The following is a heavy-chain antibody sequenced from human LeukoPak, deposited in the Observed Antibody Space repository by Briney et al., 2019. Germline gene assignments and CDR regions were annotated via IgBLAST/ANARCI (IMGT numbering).Heavy chain of an antibody. CDR2: AWHDGSKE. V-gene: IGHV3-33*06. J-gene: IGHJ4*02. Sequence: GGSLRLSCVGSGFIFRTYGIHWVRQAPGKGLEWVAVAWHDGSKEYYADSVKGRFTISRDNSKNTLYLQMNSLRAEDTAVYYCAKGDRDFDYWGQGTLVTVSS. CDR3: AKGDRDFDY. CDR1: GFIFRTYG.